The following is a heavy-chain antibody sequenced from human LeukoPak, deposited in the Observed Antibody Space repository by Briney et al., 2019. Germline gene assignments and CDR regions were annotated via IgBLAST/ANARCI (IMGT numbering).Heavy chain of an antibody. V-gene: IGHV4-31*03. CDR2: IYYSGST. Sequence: PSETLSLTCTVSGGSISSGGYYWSWIRQHPGKGLEWIGYIYYSGSTYYNPSLKSRVTISVDTSKNQFSLKLSSVTAADTAVYYCARVIHSGSYNYYFDYWGQGTLVTVSS. CDR3: ARVIHSGSYNYYFDY. CDR1: GGSISSGGYY. J-gene: IGHJ4*02. D-gene: IGHD1-26*01.